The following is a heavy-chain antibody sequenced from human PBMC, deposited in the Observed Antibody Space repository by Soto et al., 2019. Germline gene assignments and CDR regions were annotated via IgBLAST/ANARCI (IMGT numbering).Heavy chain of an antibody. V-gene: IGHV4-31*03. CDR2: IYYSGST. J-gene: IGHJ5*02. CDR3: ARWWSGSRQGFDP. Sequence: QVQLQESGPGLVKPSQTLSLTCTVSGGSISSGDYYWSWIRQHPGKGPEWIGYIYYSGSTYYNPSLKSRVTISVDTSKNQFSLKPSSVTAADTAVYYCARWWSGSRQGFDPWGQGTLVTVSS. CDR1: GGSISSGDYY. D-gene: IGHD3-3*01.